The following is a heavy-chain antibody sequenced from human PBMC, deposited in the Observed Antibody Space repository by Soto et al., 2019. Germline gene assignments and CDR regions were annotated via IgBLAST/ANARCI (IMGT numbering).Heavy chain of an antibody. CDR3: ARGGGSYGYGEYYYYGMDV. CDR1: GFGVSNNY. V-gene: IGHV3-66*01. J-gene: IGHJ6*02. Sequence: EVQLVESGGGLVQPGGSLRLSCAASGFGVSNNYMSWVRQAPGKGLEWVSASNSGGKTYYADSLKGRFTISRDNAKNTVYLQMNSVGAEDAAVYYRARGGGSYGYGEYYYYGMDVWGQGTTVPVSS. CDR2: SNSGGKT. D-gene: IGHD3-16*01.